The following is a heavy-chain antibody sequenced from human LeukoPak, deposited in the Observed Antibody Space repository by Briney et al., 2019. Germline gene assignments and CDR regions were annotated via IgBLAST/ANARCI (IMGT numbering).Heavy chain of an antibody. V-gene: IGHV1-18*01. CDR2: ISAYNGNT. CDR3: ARDGLYGIAAAGLRAFDI. Sequence: ASVKVSCKASGYTFTSYGISWVRQAPGQGLEWMGWISAYNGNTNYAQKLQGRVTMTTDTSTSTAYMELRSLRSDDTAVYYCARDGLYGIAAAGLRAFDIWGQGTMVTVSS. D-gene: IGHD6-13*01. J-gene: IGHJ3*02. CDR1: GYTFTSYG.